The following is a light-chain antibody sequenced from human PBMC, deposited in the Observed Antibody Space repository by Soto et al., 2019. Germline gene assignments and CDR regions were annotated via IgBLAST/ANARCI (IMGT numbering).Light chain of an antibody. Sequence: QSALTQPASVSGSPGQSITISCTGTSSDVGSYNLVSWYQQHPGKAPKLMIYEGSKRPSGVSNRFSGSKSGNTASLKISGLQAEDEGDYFCCSFAGRATFVFGTGTKVTVL. CDR1: SSDVGSYNL. CDR2: EGS. J-gene: IGLJ1*01. CDR3: CSFAGRATFV. V-gene: IGLV2-23*03.